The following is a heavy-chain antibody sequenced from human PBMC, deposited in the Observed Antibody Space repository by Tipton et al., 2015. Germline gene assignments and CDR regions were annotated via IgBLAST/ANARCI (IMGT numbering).Heavy chain of an antibody. Sequence: SLRLSCAVSGFTFSDYAMHWVRQAPGMGLEWVAVIWFDGSNDYYADSVKGRFTISRDNSKNTLFLQMNSLRTEDSAVYYCARDILNDFCSGWPEEYWGQGTLVTVSS. CDR2: IWFDGSND. CDR1: GFTFSDYA. CDR3: ARDILNDFCSGWPEEY. D-gene: IGHD3-3*01. V-gene: IGHV3-33*08. J-gene: IGHJ4*02.